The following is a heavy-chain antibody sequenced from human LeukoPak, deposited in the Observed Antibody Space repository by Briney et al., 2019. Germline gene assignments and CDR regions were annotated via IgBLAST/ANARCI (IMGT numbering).Heavy chain of an antibody. CDR3: ARGYYDVLTGEYYFDF. D-gene: IGHD3-9*01. J-gene: IGHJ4*02. CDR2: IYDGGST. Sequence: GGSLRLSCVASGFTVRRTYMSWVRLAPGKGLEWVSVIYDGGSTYYADSVKGRFTISRDNSENTVYLQMNSLRVEDTAVYYCARGYYDVLTGEYYFDFWGQGTLVTVSS. V-gene: IGHV3-53*01. CDR1: GFTVRRTY.